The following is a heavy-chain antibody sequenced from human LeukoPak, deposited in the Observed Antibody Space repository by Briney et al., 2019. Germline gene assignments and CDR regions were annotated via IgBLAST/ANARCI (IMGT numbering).Heavy chain of an antibody. V-gene: IGHV4-30-2*01. CDR3: ARTYYYDSSETFDY. J-gene: IGHJ4*02. CDR2: IYHSGST. D-gene: IGHD3-22*01. CDR1: GGSISSGGYS. Sequence: SQTLSLTCAVSGGSISSGGYSWSWIRQPPGKGLEWIGYIYHSGSTYYSPSLKSRVTISVDRSKNQFSLKLSSVTAADTAVYYCARTYYYDSSETFDYWGQGTLVTVSS.